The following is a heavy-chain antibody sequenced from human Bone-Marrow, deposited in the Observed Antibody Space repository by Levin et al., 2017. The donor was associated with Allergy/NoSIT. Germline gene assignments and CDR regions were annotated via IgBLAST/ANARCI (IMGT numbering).Heavy chain of an antibody. J-gene: IGHJ4*02. CDR3: ARGQLYEAYYFEK. D-gene: IGHD2-2*01. CDR1: GFTGFTFSSYS. V-gene: IGHV3-21*01. CDR2: ITSGSEHI. Sequence: GESLKISCVASGFTGFTFSSYSMNWVRQAPGKGLEWVASITSGSEHIYYGDSVKGRFTISRDNAKNSLDLQMDSLRAEDTAVYYCARGQLYEAYYFEKWGQGTLVTVSS.